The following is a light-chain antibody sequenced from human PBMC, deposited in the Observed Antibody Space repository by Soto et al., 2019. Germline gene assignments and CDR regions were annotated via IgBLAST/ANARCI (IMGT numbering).Light chain of an antibody. Sequence: QSVLTQPPSASGTPGQRVTISCSGSTSNIGSAYIYWYQHLPGTAPKLLIYRNNQRPSGVPDRFSASKSGTSASLAISGLRSEDDADYYCAAWDDSLVVFGGGIKVTVL. V-gene: IGLV1-47*01. CDR3: AAWDDSLVV. CDR1: TSNIGSAY. CDR2: RNN. J-gene: IGLJ2*01.